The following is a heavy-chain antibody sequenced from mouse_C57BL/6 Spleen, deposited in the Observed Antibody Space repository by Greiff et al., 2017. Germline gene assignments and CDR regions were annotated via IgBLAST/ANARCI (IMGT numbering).Heavy chain of an antibody. J-gene: IGHJ2*01. Sequence: VQLQQPGAELVKPGASVKLSCKASGYTFTSYWMHWVKQRPGRGLEWIGRIDPNSGGTKYNEKFKGKATLTVDKPSSTAYMQRSSLTSEDAAVYYCARAYDYDEGYFDYWGQGTTLTVSS. V-gene: IGHV1-72*01. CDR3: ARAYDYDEGYFDY. D-gene: IGHD2-4*01. CDR1: GYTFTSYW. CDR2: IDPNSGGT.